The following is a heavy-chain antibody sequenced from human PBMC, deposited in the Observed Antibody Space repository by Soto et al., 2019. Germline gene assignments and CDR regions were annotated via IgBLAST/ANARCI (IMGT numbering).Heavy chain of an antibody. V-gene: IGHV3-9*01. D-gene: IGHD1-26*01. J-gene: IGHJ4*02. CDR2: ISWNGDSI. CDR1: GFIFEDYA. Sequence: EVQVVESGGGLVQPGRSLRLSCAVSGFIFEDYAMHWVRQAPGKGLEWVSSISWNGDSIGYADSLKGRFTISRDNAKNSLYVQMNNLRPEDTALYYRARDGGGSSFVPSYFDSWGQGTLVTVSS. CDR3: ARDGGGSSFVPSYFDS.